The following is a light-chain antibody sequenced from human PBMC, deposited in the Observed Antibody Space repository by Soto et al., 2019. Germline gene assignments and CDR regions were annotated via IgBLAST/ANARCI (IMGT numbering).Light chain of an antibody. V-gene: IGKV3-15*01. CDR1: QSVGSN. CDR2: DAS. Sequence: EIVLTQSPGTLSLSPGERAILSCRASQSVGSNLAWYQQKPGQAPRLLMYDASTRDTGIPARFSGSGSGTAFTLTITSLQSEDFVVYYCQQYYNQWTFVQGTKVDIK. CDR3: QQYYNQWT. J-gene: IGKJ1*01.